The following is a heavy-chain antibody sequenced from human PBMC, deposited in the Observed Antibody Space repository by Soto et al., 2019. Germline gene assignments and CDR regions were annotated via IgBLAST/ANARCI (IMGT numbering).Heavy chain of an antibody. CDR1: GGSISSGGYS. V-gene: IGHV4-30-2*01. Sequence: QLQLQESGSGLVKPSQTLSLTCAVSGGSISSGGYSWSWIRQPPGKGLEWIGYIYHSGSTYYNPSRKRRVTIAVDRAKNELSLKLSSATVADTAVYYCTAGGGLPRYYWGQGTLVTVSS. CDR3: TAGGGLPRYY. D-gene: IGHD5-12*01. J-gene: IGHJ4*02. CDR2: IYHSGST.